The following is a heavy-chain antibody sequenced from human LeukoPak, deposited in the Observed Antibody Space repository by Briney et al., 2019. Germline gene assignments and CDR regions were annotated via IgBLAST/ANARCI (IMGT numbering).Heavy chain of an antibody. Sequence: PSGTLSLTCAVSGDSISSSHWWSWIRQPPGKGLEWIGYIYYSGSTNYNPSLKSRVTISVDTSKNQFSLKLSSVTAADTAVYYCARLRLRYTRWAFDIWGQGTMVTVSS. CDR1: GDSISSSHW. D-gene: IGHD3-9*01. J-gene: IGHJ3*02. V-gene: IGHV4-59*08. CDR3: ARLRLRYTRWAFDI. CDR2: IYYSGST.